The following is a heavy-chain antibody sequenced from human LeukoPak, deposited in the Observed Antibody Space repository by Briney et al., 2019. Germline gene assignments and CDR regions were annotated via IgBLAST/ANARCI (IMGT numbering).Heavy chain of an antibody. V-gene: IGHV3-21*01. Sequence: GGSLRLSCAASGFTFSSYEMNWVRQAPGKGLEWVSSISSSSSYIYYADSVKGRFTISRDNAKNSLYLQMNSLRAEDTAVYYCARVGYDILIPGDYWGQGTLVTVSS. CDR2: ISSSSSYI. J-gene: IGHJ4*02. CDR3: ARVGYDILIPGDY. CDR1: GFTFSSYE. D-gene: IGHD3-9*01.